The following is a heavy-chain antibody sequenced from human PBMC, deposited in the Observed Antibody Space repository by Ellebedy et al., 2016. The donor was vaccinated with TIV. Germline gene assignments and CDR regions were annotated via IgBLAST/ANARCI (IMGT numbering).Heavy chain of an antibody. CDR1: GGSISSSSYY. CDR2: IYYSGST. CDR3: ARDGGRTGDWFDP. J-gene: IGHJ5*02. V-gene: IGHV4-39*07. Sequence: SETLSLXCTVSGGSISSSSYYWGWIRQPPGKGLEWIGSIYYSGSTYYNPSLKSRVTISVDTSKNQFSLKLSSVTAADTAVYYCARDGGRTGDWFDPWGQGTLVTVSS. D-gene: IGHD3-16*01.